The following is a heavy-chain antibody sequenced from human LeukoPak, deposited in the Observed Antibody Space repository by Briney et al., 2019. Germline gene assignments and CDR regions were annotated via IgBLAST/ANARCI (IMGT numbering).Heavy chain of an antibody. V-gene: IGHV3-30*12. CDR2: MSYDGSNK. CDR3: ARDLGVVPAEYYFDY. CDR1: GFTFSNYD. D-gene: IGHD2-2*01. J-gene: IGHJ4*02. Sequence: PGRSLRLSCAASGFTFSNYDMHWVRQAPGKGLEWVAVMSYDGSNKYYADSVKGRFTISRDNSKNTLYLQMNSLRAEDTAVYYCARDLGVVPAEYYFDYWGQGTLVTVSS.